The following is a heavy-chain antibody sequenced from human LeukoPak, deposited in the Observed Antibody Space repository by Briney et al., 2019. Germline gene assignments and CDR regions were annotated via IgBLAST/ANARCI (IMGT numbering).Heavy chain of an antibody. D-gene: IGHD6-19*01. Sequence: TSETLSLTCTVSDGSINSYYWIWIRQPPGKGLEWIGYIYYRGSTNYNPSLKSRVTISLDTSKNQFSLRLSSVTAADTAVYYRARSGTAVAGTWYFDYWGQGTLVTVSS. V-gene: IGHV4-59*01. CDR3: ARSGTAVAGTWYFDY. J-gene: IGHJ4*02. CDR2: IYYRGST. CDR1: DGSINSYY.